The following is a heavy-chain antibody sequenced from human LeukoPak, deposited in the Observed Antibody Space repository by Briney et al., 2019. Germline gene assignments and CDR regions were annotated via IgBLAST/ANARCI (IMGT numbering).Heavy chain of an antibody. J-gene: IGHJ4*02. Sequence: GGSLRLSCAASGFTFSSYWMSWVRQAPGKGLEWVANIKQDGSEKYYVDSVKGRLTISRDNAKNSLYLQMNSLRAEDTAVYYCARDPGRWLQFSHFDYWGQGTLVTVSS. CDR3: ARDPGRWLQFSHFDY. V-gene: IGHV3-7*01. CDR2: IKQDGSEK. CDR1: GFTFSSYW. D-gene: IGHD5-24*01.